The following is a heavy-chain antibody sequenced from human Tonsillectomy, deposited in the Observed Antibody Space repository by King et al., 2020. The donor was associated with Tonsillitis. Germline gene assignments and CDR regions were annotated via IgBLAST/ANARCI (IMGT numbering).Heavy chain of an antibody. CDR2: IYSGGST. V-gene: IGHV3-66*01. J-gene: IGHJ6*03. D-gene: IGHD1-14*01. Sequence: VQLVESGGGLVQPGGSLRLSCAASAFTVSDNYMNWVRQAPGKGLEWVSVIYSGGSTYYADSVKGRFTFSRDSSKNTLYLQMNNVRAEDTAVYYCAGTTPNKRHYYYYMDVWGKGTTVTVSS. CDR3: AGTTPNKRHYYYYMDV. CDR1: AFTVSDNY.